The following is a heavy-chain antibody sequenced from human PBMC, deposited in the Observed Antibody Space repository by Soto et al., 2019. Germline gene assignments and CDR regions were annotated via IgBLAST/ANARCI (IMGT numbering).Heavy chain of an antibody. V-gene: IGHV1-8*01. J-gene: IGHJ5*02. CDR3: ARGAGRDGRDWFDP. D-gene: IGHD6-13*01. CDR1: GYTFINHD. Sequence: QVQLVQSGAEVKKPGASVKVSCKASGYTFINHDIDWVRQAPGQGLEWMGWMNSNSGNTGYAQKFQGRVTMTRATSISTAYMELSSLTSEDTAVYYCARGAGRDGRDWFDPWGQGTLVTVSS. CDR2: MNSNSGNT.